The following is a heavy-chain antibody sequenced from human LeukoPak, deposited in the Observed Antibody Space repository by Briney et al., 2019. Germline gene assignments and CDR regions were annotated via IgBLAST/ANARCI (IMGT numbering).Heavy chain of an antibody. V-gene: IGHV1-69*06. Sequence: SVKVSFKASGGTFSSYAISWVRQAPGQGLEWMGGIIPIFGTANYAQKFQGRVTITADKSTSTAYMELSSLRSEDTAVYYCARVAAVAGTMAFDIWGQGTMVTVSS. D-gene: IGHD6-19*01. CDR2: IIPIFGTA. J-gene: IGHJ3*02. CDR3: ARVAAVAGTMAFDI. CDR1: GGTFSSYA.